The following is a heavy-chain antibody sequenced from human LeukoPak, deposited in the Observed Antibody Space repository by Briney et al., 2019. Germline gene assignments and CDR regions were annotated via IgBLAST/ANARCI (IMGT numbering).Heavy chain of an antibody. CDR2: IYYSGST. D-gene: IGHD4-17*01. V-gene: IGHV4-59*01. J-gene: IGHJ4*02. CDR1: GGSISSYY. Sequence: SETLSLTCTVSGGSISSYYWSWIRQPPGKGLEWIGYIYYSGSTNYNPSLKSRVTISVDTSKNQFSLKLSSVTAADTAVYYWASTTVTTGGVDYWGQGTLVTVSS. CDR3: ASTTVTTGGVDY.